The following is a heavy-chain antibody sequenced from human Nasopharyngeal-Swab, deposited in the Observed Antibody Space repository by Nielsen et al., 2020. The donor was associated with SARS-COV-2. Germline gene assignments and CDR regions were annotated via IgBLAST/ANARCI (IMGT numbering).Heavy chain of an antibody. J-gene: IGHJ4*02. CDR2: INHSGST. Sequence: WIRQPPGKGLEWIGEINHSGSTNYNPSLKSRVTISVDTSKNQFSLKLSSVTAADTAVYYCANAFYCSGGSCYHEGIVYWGQGTLVTVSS. CDR3: ANAFYCSGGSCYHEGIVY. D-gene: IGHD2-15*01. V-gene: IGHV4-34*09.